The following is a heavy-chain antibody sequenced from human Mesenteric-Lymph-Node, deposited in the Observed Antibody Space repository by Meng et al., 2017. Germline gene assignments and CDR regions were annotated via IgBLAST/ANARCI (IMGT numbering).Heavy chain of an antibody. CDR3: ERGGNFDP. Sequence: LKIAGPSFEVSCQVSGSTFTPHHINWLREDHGRGLARTRWISTNTGTPAYTQGFTGRFVFSLDTSVSTAYLQISSLKAEDTAVYYCERGGNFDPWGQGTLVTVSS. CDR1: GSTFTPHH. D-gene: IGHD2/OR15-2a*01. CDR2: ISTNTGTP. J-gene: IGHJ5*02. V-gene: IGHV7-4-1*02.